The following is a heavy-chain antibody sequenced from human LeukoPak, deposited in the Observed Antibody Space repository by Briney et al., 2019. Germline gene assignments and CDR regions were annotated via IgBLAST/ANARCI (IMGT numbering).Heavy chain of an antibody. Sequence: TLSLTCTVSGGSISSGAYSWTWIRQPPGKGLAWIGHIYHSGSTYYNPSLKSRVTISVDRSKNQFSLKLNSVTAADTAVYYCARASSREDYSLYYWGQGALVTVSS. D-gene: IGHD2-15*01. CDR2: IYHSGST. J-gene: IGHJ4*02. CDR3: ARASSREDYSLYY. V-gene: IGHV4-30-2*01. CDR1: GGSISSGAYS.